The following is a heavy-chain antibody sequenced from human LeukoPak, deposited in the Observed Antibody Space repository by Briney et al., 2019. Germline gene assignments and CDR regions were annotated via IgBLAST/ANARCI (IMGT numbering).Heavy chain of an antibody. CDR3: ARDGVFSSSWYFRFDP. J-gene: IGHJ5*02. V-gene: IGHV1-2*02. CDR2: INPNSGGT. CDR1: GYTFTGYY. Sequence: ASVKASCKASGYTFTGYYMHWVRQAPGQGLEWMGWINPNSGGTNYAQKFQGRVTMTRDTSISTAYMELSRLRSDDTAVYYCARDGVFSSSWYFRFDPWGQGTLVTVSS. D-gene: IGHD6-13*01.